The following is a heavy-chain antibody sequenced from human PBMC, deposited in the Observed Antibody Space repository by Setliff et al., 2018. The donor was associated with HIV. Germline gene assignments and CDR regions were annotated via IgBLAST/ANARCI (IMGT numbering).Heavy chain of an antibody. CDR1: GFSFSSYA. Sequence: GGSLRLSCAASGFSFSSYAMTWVRQSPGRGLEWVSSISASGASIYYGDSVKGRFTISRDNSKNTLSLQMSSLRAEDTAFYYCAKGHTGSYHGNWFDAWGPGTLVTVSS. CDR3: AKGHTGSYHGNWFDA. D-gene: IGHD1-26*01. CDR2: ISASGASI. V-gene: IGHV3-23*01. J-gene: IGHJ5*02.